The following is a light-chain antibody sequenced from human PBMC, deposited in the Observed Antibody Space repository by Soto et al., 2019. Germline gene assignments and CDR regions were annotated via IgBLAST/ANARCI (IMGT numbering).Light chain of an antibody. V-gene: IGKV3-20*01. J-gene: IGKJ1*01. CDR1: QSVGGS. CDR2: HTS. Sequence: EIVMTQSPGTLSLSPGERATLSCRASQSVGGSLALYQQRPGQAPRLLVYHTSNMATGIPDRFSASGSGTDFTLTISRLEPEDFAVYYCQQYESSPRTFGQGTKVDIK. CDR3: QQYESSPRT.